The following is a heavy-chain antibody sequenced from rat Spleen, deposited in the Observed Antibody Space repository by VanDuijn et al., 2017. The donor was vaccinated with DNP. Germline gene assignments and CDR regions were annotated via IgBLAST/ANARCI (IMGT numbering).Heavy chain of an antibody. CDR1: GFTFNTYW. J-gene: IGHJ4*01. CDR2: INPDGAST. Sequence: EVKLVESGGGLVQPGRSLKLSCVVSGFTFNTYWMFWVRQAPGKGLEWVASINPDGASTYYLDSVKGRFTISRDNAENTVYLQMDSLRSEDTATYYCTKDLQWYAMDAWGQGTSVTVSS. D-gene: IGHD1-1*01. V-gene: IGHV5-58*01. CDR3: TKDLQWYAMDA.